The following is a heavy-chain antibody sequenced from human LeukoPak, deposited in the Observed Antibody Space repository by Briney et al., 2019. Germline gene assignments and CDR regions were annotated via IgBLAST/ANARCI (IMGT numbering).Heavy chain of an antibody. V-gene: IGHV4-39*01. CDR3: ARQVVRGVIIGNWFDP. Sequence: SEALSLTCTVSGGSISSSSYYWGWIRQPPGKGLEWIGSMYYSGNTYYNPSLKSRVTISVDTSKDQFSLKLSSVTAADTAVYYCARQVVRGVIIGNWFDPWGQGTLVTVSS. D-gene: IGHD3-10*01. CDR2: MYYSGNT. J-gene: IGHJ5*02. CDR1: GGSISSSSYY.